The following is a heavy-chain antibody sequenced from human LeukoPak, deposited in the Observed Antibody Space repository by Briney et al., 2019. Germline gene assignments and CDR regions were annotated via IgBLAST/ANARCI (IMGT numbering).Heavy chain of an antibody. CDR1: GGSFSGYY. D-gene: IGHD3-3*01. CDR2: INHSGST. Sequence: PSETLSLTCAVYGGSFSGYYWCWIRQPPGKGLEWIGEINHSGSTNYNPSLKSRVTISVDTSKNQFSLKLSSVTAADTAVYYCARGRSLTIFGVVISYFDYWGQGTLVTVSS. J-gene: IGHJ4*02. CDR3: ARGRSLTIFGVVISYFDY. V-gene: IGHV4-34*01.